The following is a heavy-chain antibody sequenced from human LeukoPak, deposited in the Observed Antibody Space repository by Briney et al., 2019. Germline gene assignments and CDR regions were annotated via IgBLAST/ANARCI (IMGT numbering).Heavy chain of an antibody. Sequence: PGGSLRLSCAASGFTFSSYSMNWVRQAPGKGLEWVSSISSSSSYIYYADSVKGRFTIPRDNAKNSLYLQMNSLRAEDTAVYYCARDRIEYCSGGSCYDAWFDPWGQGTLVTVSS. V-gene: IGHV3-21*01. CDR1: GFTFSSYS. D-gene: IGHD2-15*01. CDR2: ISSSSSYI. J-gene: IGHJ5*02. CDR3: ARDRIEYCSGGSCYDAWFDP.